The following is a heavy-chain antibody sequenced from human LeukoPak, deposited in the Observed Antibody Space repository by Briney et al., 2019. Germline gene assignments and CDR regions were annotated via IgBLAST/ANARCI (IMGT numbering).Heavy chain of an antibody. V-gene: IGHV4-30-2*01. J-gene: IGHJ4*02. D-gene: IGHD3-16*01. CDR3: DGGSYPYAPNFDY. CDR1: GASISSRSYS. Sequence: SETLSLTCAVSGASISSRSYSWNWLRQPPGKALEWIGYIYHNGNTNYNLSLRSRLTISVDMSKNQFSVQLASVTAAETAVYFCDGGSYPYAPNFDYWGQGTLVNVSS. CDR2: IYHNGNT.